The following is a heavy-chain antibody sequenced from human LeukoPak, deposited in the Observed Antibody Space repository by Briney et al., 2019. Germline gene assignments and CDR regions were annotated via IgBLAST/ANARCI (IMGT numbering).Heavy chain of an antibody. CDR3: AKDDAVAVLGGY. CDR2: IRYDGSNK. V-gene: IGHV3-30*02. CDR1: GFTFSSYS. J-gene: IGHJ4*02. Sequence: GGSLRLSCAASGFTFSSYSMNWVRQAPGKGLEWVAFIRYDGSNKYYADSVKGRFAISRDNSKNTLYLQMKSLRAEDTAVYYCAKDDAVAVLGGYWGQGTLVTVSS. D-gene: IGHD6-19*01.